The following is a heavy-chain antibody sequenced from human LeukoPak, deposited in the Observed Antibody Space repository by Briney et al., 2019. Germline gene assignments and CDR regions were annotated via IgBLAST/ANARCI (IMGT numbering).Heavy chain of an antibody. CDR2: VYYRGTS. J-gene: IGHJ4*02. D-gene: IGHD2-15*01. Sequence: SETLSLTCTVSGGSINTSSYYWSWIRQPPGKGLEWIGSVYYRGTSYHNPSLKGRVTMSVDTTKNQFSLRLTSVTAADTAVYYCARVTGYVIEDNFDYWGQGTLVTVSS. CDR3: ARVTGYVIEDNFDY. V-gene: IGHV4-39*07. CDR1: GGSINTSSYY.